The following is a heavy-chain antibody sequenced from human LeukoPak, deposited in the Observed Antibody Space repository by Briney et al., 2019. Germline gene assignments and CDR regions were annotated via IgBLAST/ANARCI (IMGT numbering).Heavy chain of an antibody. Sequence: SETLSLTCTVSGGSISSYYWSWIRQPPGKGLEWIRYIYYSGSTNYNPSLKSRVTISVDTSKNQFSLKLSSVTAADTAVYYCATGTVTGYYYGMDVWGQGTTVTVSS. CDR3: ATGTVTGYYYGMDV. V-gene: IGHV4-59*01. J-gene: IGHJ6*02. D-gene: IGHD4-17*01. CDR2: IYYSGST. CDR1: GGSISSYY.